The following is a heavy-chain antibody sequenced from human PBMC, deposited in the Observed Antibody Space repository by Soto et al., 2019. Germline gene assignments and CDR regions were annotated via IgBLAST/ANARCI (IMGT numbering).Heavy chain of an antibody. J-gene: IGHJ4*02. V-gene: IGHV3-30*18. D-gene: IGHD6-6*01. Sequence: GGSLRLSCAASGFTFSSYGMHWVRQAPGKGLEWVAVISYDGSNKYYADSVKGRFTISRDNSKNTLYLQMNSLRAEDTAVYYCAKMSSSSSASDDYWGQGTLVTVSS. CDR3: AKMSSSSSASDDY. CDR2: ISYDGSNK. CDR1: GFTFSSYG.